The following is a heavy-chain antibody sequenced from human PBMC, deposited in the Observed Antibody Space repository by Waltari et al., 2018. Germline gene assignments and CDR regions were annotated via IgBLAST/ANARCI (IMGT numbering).Heavy chain of an antibody. CDR3: ARGNWFDP. J-gene: IGHJ5*02. V-gene: IGHV1-8*03. CDR1: GHTFTSYD. CDR2: MNPNSGNT. Sequence: QVQLVQSGAEVMKLAAPVQVSCKASGHTFTSYDINWVRQTTGQGLEWMGWMNPNSGNTGYAQKFQGRVTITRNTSISTAYMELSSLRSEDTAVYYCARGNWFDPWGQGTLVTVSS.